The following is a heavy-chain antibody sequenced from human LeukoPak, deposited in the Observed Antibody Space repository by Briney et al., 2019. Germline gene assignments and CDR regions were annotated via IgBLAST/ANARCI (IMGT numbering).Heavy chain of an antibody. CDR2: IVVGSGNT. CDR1: GFTFTSSA. Sequence: ASVKVSCKASGFTFTSSAVQWVRQARGQRLEWIGWIVVGSGNTNYAQKFQERVTITRDMSTGTAYMELSSLRSEDTAVYYCASIAVAGTQNSSFDYWGREPWSPSPQ. V-gene: IGHV1-58*01. CDR3: ASIAVAGTQNSSFDY. J-gene: IGHJ4*02. D-gene: IGHD6-19*01.